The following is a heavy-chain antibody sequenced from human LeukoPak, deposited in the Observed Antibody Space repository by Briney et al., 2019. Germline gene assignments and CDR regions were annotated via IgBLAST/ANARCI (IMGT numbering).Heavy chain of an antibody. Sequence: GGSLRLSCAASGFTFSSYAMRWVRQAPGKGLEWVSSISGSGDSTYYADSVKGRFTISRDNSKNTLYLQMNSLGAEDTALYYCADSNYWYPVDYWGQGTLVTVSS. J-gene: IGHJ4*02. CDR2: ISGSGDST. CDR3: ADSNYWYPVDY. D-gene: IGHD4-11*01. V-gene: IGHV3-23*01. CDR1: GFTFSSYA.